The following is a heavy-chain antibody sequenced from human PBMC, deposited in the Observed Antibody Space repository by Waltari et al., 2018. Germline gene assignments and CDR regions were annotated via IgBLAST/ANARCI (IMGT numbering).Heavy chain of an antibody. J-gene: IGHJ4*02. CDR3: AIATYYDFWSGYALGY. CDR2: ISSSSIYI. D-gene: IGHD3-3*01. V-gene: IGHV3-21*01. Sequence: EVQLVESGGGLVKPGGSLRLSCAASGFTFSSYSMNWVRQAPGKGLEWVSSISSSSIYIYYADSVKGRFTISRDNAKNSLYLQMNSLRAEDTAVYYCAIATYYDFWSGYALGYWGQGTLVTVSS. CDR1: GFTFSSYS.